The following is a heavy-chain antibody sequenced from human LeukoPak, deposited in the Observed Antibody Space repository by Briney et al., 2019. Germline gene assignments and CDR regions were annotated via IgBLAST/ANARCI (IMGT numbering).Heavy chain of an antibody. CDR3: ARGLRNIMATITGNWFDP. V-gene: IGHV1-8*02. D-gene: IGHD5-12*01. Sequence: ASVKVSCKASGYTFTSYDINWVRQATGQGLEWMGWMNPNSGNTGYAQKFQGRVTMTRNTSISTAYMELSSLRSEDTAVYYCARGLRNIMATITGNWFDPWGQGTLVTVSS. J-gene: IGHJ5*02. CDR1: GYTFTSYD. CDR2: MNPNSGNT.